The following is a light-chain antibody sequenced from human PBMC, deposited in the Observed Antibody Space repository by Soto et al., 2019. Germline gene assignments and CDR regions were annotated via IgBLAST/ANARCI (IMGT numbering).Light chain of an antibody. CDR3: CSYAGSSTFDVV. CDR2: EGS. J-gene: IGLJ2*01. Sequence: QSVLTQPASVSGSPGQSITISCTGTSSDVGRYNLVSWYQQHPGKAPKLMIYEGSNRPSGVSNRFSGSKSGNTASLTISGLEAEDEADYYCCSYAGSSTFDVVFGGGTQLNVL. CDR1: SSDVGRYNL. V-gene: IGLV2-23*03.